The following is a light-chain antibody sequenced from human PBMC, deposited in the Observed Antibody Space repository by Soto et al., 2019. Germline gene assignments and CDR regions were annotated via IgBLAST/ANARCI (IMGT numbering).Light chain of an antibody. CDR3: QSYDSSLSGSV. J-gene: IGLJ2*01. CDR1: SSNIGAGYD. CDR2: DNI. Sequence: QSVLTQPPSVSGAPGQRVTISCTGSSSNIGAGYDVHWYQQLPGTAPKLLIYDNINRPSWVPDRFSGSKSDTSASLAITGLQAEDEADYYCQSYDSSLSGSVFGGGTKLTVL. V-gene: IGLV1-40*01.